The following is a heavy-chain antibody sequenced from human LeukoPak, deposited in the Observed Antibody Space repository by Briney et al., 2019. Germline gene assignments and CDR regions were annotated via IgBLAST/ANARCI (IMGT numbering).Heavy chain of an antibody. D-gene: IGHD6-19*01. CDR1: GFTFSTYM. CDR3: VREGGSGWYSGWFDP. J-gene: IGHJ5*02. CDR2: ISGRSTYV. Sequence: PGGSLRLSCAASGFTFSTYMMNWVRQAPGKGLEWVSSISGRSTYVYYADSVKGRFTISRDNANNSVYLQMNSLRAEDTAVYYCVREGGSGWYSGWFDPWGQGTLVTVSS. V-gene: IGHV3-21*01.